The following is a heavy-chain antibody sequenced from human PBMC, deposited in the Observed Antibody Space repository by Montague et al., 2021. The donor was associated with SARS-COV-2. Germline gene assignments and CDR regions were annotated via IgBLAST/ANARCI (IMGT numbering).Heavy chain of an antibody. V-gene: IGHV3-74*01. Sequence: SLRLTCAAPGFTFSSYWMHWVRQAPGKGLVWVSRINTDGSTRTYAYSVKGRFTVSRDNAKNTLYLQMSSLRAEDTAVYYCARNSDSWGQGTLVTVSS. J-gene: IGHJ4*02. CDR2: INTDGSTR. CDR3: ARNSDS. CDR1: GFTFSSYW.